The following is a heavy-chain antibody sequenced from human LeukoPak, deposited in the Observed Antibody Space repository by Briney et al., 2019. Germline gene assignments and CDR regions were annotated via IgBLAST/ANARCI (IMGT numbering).Heavy chain of an antibody. J-gene: IGHJ4*02. D-gene: IGHD3-10*01. CDR1: GGSISSYY. V-gene: IGHV4-4*07. CDR3: ARSGDGSGTIDY. CDR2: IYHSGST. Sequence: SETLSLTCTVSGGSISSYYWSWIRQPAGKGLEWIGRIYHSGSTKYNPSLMSRVTMSLDTSKNQFSLKLSSVTAADTAVYYCARSGDGSGTIDYWGQGTLVTVSS.